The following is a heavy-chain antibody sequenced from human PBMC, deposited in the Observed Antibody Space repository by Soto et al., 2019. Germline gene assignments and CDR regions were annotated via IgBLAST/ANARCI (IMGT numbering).Heavy chain of an antibody. CDR3: AKDLEWLPSDYYYYGMDV. J-gene: IGHJ6*02. D-gene: IGHD3-3*01. CDR2: ISHDGSNK. V-gene: IGHV3-30*18. CDR1: GFTFSSYG. Sequence: GGSLRLSCAASGFTFSSYGMHWVRQAPGKGLEWVAVISHDGSNKYYADSVKGRFTISRDNSKNTLYLQMNSLRAGDTAVYYCAKDLEWLPSDYYYYGMDVWGQGTTVTVSS.